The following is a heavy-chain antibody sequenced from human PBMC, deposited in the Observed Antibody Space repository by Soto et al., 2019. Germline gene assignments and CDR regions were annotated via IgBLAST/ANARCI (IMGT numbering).Heavy chain of an antibody. CDR1: GYTFTGYY. CDR3: ARDLGVGATTGYYYGMDV. J-gene: IGHJ6*02. CDR2: INPNSGGT. D-gene: IGHD1-26*01. V-gene: IGHV1-2*04. Sequence: RASVKVSCKASGYTFTGYYMHWVRQAPGQGLEWMGWINPNSGGTNYAQKFQGWVTMTRDTSISTAYMELSRLRSDDTAVYYCARDLGVGATTGYYYGMDVWGQGTTVTVSS.